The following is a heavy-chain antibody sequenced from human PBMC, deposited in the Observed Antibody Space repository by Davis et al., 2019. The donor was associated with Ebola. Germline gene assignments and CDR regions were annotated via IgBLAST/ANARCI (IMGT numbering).Heavy chain of an antibody. CDR1: GYTFTGYY. CDR2: INPNSGGT. Sequence: ASVKVSCKASGYTFTGYYMHWVRQAPGQGLEWMGRINPNSGGTNYAQKFQGRVPMTRDTSISTAYMELSRLRSDDTAVYYCARGGGMPYSSSWYDDNYFDYWGQGTLVTVSS. CDR3: ARGGGMPYSSSWYDDNYFDY. D-gene: IGHD6-13*01. J-gene: IGHJ4*02. V-gene: IGHV1-2*06.